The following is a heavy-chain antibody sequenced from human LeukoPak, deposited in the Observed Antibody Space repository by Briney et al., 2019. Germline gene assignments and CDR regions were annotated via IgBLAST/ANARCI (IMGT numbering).Heavy chain of an antibody. Sequence: SETLSLTCTVSGGSILSSSYYWGWIRQPPGKGLEWIANIYYSGSTYYNPSLKSRVTISVDTSKNQLSLKLSAVTAADTAVYYCASVRRGFGESSKYYSYYYMDVWGNGTTVPIS. V-gene: IGHV4-39*01. CDR1: GGSILSSSYY. CDR3: ASVRRGFGESSKYYSYYYMDV. D-gene: IGHD3-10*01. CDR2: IYYSGST. J-gene: IGHJ6*03.